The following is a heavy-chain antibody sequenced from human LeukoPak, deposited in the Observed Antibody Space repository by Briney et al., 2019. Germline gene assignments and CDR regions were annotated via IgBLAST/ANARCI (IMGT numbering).Heavy chain of an antibody. J-gene: IGHJ5*02. D-gene: IGHD3-3*01. CDR2: IVVGSGNT. CDR3: AAAQGAYYDFWSGYYTSGQSWFDP. CDR1: GFTFTSSA. Sequence: APVKVSCKASGFTFTSSAMQWVRQARGQRLEWIGWIVVGSGNTNYAQKFQERVTITRDMSTSTAYMELSSLRSEDTAVYYCAAAQGAYYDFWSGYYTSGQSWFDPWGQGTLVTVSS. V-gene: IGHV1-58*02.